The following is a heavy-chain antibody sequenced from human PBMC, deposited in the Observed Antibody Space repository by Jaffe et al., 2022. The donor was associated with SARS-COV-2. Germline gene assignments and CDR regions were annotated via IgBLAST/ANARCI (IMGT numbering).Heavy chain of an antibody. D-gene: IGHD6-13*01. V-gene: IGHV4-34*01. J-gene: IGHJ4*02. CDR3: ARISSPEEGSHY. CDR2: INHSGST. Sequence: QVQLQQWGAGLLKPSETLSLTCAVYGGSFSGYYWTWIRQPPGKGLEWIGEINHSGSTNYNPSLKSRVTISVDTSKNQFSLKLRFVTAADTAVYYCARISSPEEGSHYWGQGTPVTVSS. CDR1: GGSFSGYY.